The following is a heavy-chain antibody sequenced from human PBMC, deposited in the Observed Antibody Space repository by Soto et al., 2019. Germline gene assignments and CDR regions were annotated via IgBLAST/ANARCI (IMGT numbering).Heavy chain of an antibody. D-gene: IGHD2-15*01. CDR2: ISGSGADT. Sequence: EVQLLESGGGLVQPGGSLRLSCAPSGFIFSNYAMSWVRQARGKGLEWVSSISGSGADTYYTESVKGRFTISRDNFKNTLYLQMNSMRAEDTAVYYCAKETGRGGGSVFDYWGQGTLVTVSS. J-gene: IGHJ4*02. CDR1: GFIFSNYA. CDR3: AKETGRGGGSVFDY. V-gene: IGHV3-23*01.